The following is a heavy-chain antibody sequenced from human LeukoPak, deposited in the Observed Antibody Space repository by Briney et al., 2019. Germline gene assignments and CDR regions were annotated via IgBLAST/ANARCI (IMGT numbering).Heavy chain of an antibody. D-gene: IGHD2-2*01. Sequence: SETLSLTCTVSGGSISSSSSYWGWIRQPPGKGLEWIGSIYYSGSTYYNPSLKSRVTISVDTSKNQFSLNLSSVTAADTAMYYCAGLYCSSTSCFAGDWVDPWGQGTLVTVSS. J-gene: IGHJ5*02. V-gene: IGHV4-39*01. CDR3: AGLYCSSTSCFAGDWVDP. CDR2: IYYSGST. CDR1: GGSISSSSSY.